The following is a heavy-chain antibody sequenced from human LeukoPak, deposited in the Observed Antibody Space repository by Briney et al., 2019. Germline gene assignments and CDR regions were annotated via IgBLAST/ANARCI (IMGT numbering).Heavy chain of an antibody. Sequence: SETLSLTCTVSRVSISSYSWSWIRQPAGKGLEWIGRIYTSVGNTYYNPSLKSRVTISVGKSKNQFSLRLSSVTAADTAVYHCARDRSQLLSPNYYYMDVWGTGTTVTVSS. D-gene: IGHD2-2*01. CDR3: ARDRSQLLSPNYYYMDV. CDR1: RVSISSYS. J-gene: IGHJ6*03. V-gene: IGHV4-4*07. CDR2: IYTSVGNT.